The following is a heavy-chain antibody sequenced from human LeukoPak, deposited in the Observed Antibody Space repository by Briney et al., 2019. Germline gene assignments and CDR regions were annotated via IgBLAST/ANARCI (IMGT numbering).Heavy chain of an antibody. V-gene: IGHV3-23*01. Sequence: GGTLRLSCAASGFTFSSYGMSWVRQAPGKGLEWVSAISGSGGSTYYADSVKGRFTISRDNSKNTLSLQMNSLRAEDTAVYYCAKDRGGSGWYLSLWGQGTLVTVSS. CDR2: ISGSGGST. CDR1: GFTFSSYG. CDR3: AKDRGGSGWYLSL. D-gene: IGHD6-19*01. J-gene: IGHJ4*02.